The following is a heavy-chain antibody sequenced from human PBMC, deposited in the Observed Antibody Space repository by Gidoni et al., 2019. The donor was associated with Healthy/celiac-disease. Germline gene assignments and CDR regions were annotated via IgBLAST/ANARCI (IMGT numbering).Heavy chain of an antibody. V-gene: IGHV1-69*06. J-gene: IGHJ4*02. CDR1: GGTFSSYA. D-gene: IGHD1-26*01. CDR2: IIPIFGTA. CDR3: ARSGPAGVVDY. Sequence: QVQLVQSGAEVKKPGSSVKVSCKASGGTFSSYAISWVRQAPGQGLEWMGGIIPIFGTANYAQKCQGRVTITADKSTSTAYMELSGLRSEDTAVYYCARSGPAGVVDYWGQGTLVTVSS.